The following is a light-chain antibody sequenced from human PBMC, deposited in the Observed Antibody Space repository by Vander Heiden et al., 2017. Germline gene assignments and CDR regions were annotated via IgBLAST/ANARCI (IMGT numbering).Light chain of an antibody. J-gene: IGKJ2*01. CDR3: MQALQTPRFT. CDR1: QSLLQSNGYNY. V-gene: IGKV2-28*01. CDR2: LGS. Sequence: DIGMTQFPLSLPVTPGEPASISCRSSQSLLQSNGYNYLDWYLQKPGQSPQLLIYLGSNRASGVPDRFSGSGSGTDFTLKISRVEAEDVGVYYCMQALQTPRFTFGQGTKLEMK.